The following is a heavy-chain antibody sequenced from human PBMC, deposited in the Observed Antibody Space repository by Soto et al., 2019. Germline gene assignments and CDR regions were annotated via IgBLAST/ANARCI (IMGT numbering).Heavy chain of an antibody. D-gene: IGHD2-2*02. J-gene: IGHJ6*02. CDR1: GYTFTGYY. Sequence: ASVKVSCKASGYTFTGYYMHWVRQAPGQGLEWMGWINPNSGGTNYAQKFQGWVTMTRDTSISTAYMELSRLRSDDTAVYYCARDRSYQLLYTPYYYYYYGMDVWGQGTTVTVSS. V-gene: IGHV1-2*04. CDR3: ARDRSYQLLYTPYYYYYYGMDV. CDR2: INPNSGGT.